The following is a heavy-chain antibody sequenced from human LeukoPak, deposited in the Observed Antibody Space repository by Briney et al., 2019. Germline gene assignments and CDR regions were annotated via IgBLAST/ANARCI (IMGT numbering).Heavy chain of an antibody. J-gene: IGHJ2*01. Sequence: PGGSLRLSRAASGFTFTSYAMSGVRQAPGKGLEWVSAISGSGGSTYYADSVKGRFTISRNNSKNTLYLQMNSLRAEDTAVYYCAKTAAAGTRWYFDLWGRGTLVTVSS. CDR3: AKTAAAGTRWYFDL. CDR2: ISGSGGST. D-gene: IGHD6-13*01. V-gene: IGHV3-23*01. CDR1: GFTFTSYA.